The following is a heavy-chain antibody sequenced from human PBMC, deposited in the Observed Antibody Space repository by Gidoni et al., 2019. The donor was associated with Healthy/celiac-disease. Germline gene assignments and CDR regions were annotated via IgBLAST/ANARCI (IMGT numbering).Heavy chain of an antibody. CDR3: ARHPKPMVTFGGDLVMDV. V-gene: IGHV5-10-1*03. D-gene: IGHD3-16*01. Sequence: EVQLVQSGAEVKKPGESLRISCKGSGYSFTSYWISLVRQMPGNGLEWMWRIDPSHSYTNYRPSFQSHVTIAADKSSSTAYLQWSSLKASDTAMYYCARHPKPMVTFGGDLVMDVWGKGTTVTVSS. CDR2: IDPSHSYT. J-gene: IGHJ6*03. CDR1: GYSFTSYW.